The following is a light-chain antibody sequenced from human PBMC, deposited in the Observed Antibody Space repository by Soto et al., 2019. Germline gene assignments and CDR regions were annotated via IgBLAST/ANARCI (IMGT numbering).Light chain of an antibody. CDR2: AAS. CDR1: QDISAY. Sequence: DIQLTQSPSFLSASVGDRVTITCRASQDISAYLAWYQQKPGKAPKLLIYAASSLQSGVPSRFSGSGSGTDFTLTISSLQPEDFATYYCQQSYSTPPTFGQGTKVDIK. V-gene: IGKV1-39*01. CDR3: QQSYSTPPT. J-gene: IGKJ1*01.